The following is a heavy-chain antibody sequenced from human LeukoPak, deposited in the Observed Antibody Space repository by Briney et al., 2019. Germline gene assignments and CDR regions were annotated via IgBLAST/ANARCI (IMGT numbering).Heavy chain of an antibody. V-gene: IGHV3-23*01. CDR1: GFTFSSYS. D-gene: IGHD1-26*01. CDR2: ISGGGGST. Sequence: GGSLRLSCAASGFTFSSYSMNWVRQAPGKGLEWVSTISGGGGSTYYADSVKGRFTISRDNSKNTLYLQVDSLRAEDTAVYYCAKGGKWDVTPFDYWGQGTLVTVSS. CDR3: AKGGKWDVTPFDY. J-gene: IGHJ4*02.